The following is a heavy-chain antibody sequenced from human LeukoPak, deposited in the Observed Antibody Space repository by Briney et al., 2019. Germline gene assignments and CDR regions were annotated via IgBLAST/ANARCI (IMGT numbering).Heavy chain of an antibody. J-gene: IGHJ2*01. CDR1: GFTFSSYG. CDR2: ISYDGSNK. V-gene: IGHV3-30*18. Sequence: GGSLRLSCAASGFTFSSYGMHWVRQAPGKGLEWVAVISYDGSNKYYADSVKGRFTISRDNSKNTLYLQMNSLRAEDTAVYYCAKSGGSSGWYEYWYFDLWGRGTLVTVSS. D-gene: IGHD6-19*01. CDR3: AKSGGSSGWYEYWYFDL.